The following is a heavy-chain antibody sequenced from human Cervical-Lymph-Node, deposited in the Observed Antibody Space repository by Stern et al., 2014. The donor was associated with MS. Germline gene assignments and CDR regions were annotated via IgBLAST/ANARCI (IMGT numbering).Heavy chain of an antibody. J-gene: IGHJ6*02. V-gene: IGHV1-69*01. CDR2: IIPIFDTP. Sequence: QVQLVQSGAEVMKVGSSVKVSCKASGGIFSSLAINWVRQAPGQGLEWVGGIIPIFDTPNYARHVKGRVTITADASTNTAHLELSSLRSDDTAVYYCAAPAAVTVGSMDVWGQGTTVIVSS. CDR3: AAPAAVTVGSMDV. D-gene: IGHD2-21*02. CDR1: GGIFSSLA.